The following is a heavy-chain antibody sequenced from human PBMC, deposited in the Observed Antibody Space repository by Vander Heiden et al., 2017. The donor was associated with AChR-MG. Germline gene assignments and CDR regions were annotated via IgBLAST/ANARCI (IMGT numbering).Heavy chain of an antibody. Sequence: QVQLQQWGAGRLKPSETLSHTCGVYGGSFSGYSWSWIRQPTGKGLEWSGEINNSGSTNYNPSLKSRVTISVDTSKNQFSLKLSSVTAADTAVYYCARGPWFDPWGQGTLVTVSS. CDR3: ARGPWFDP. V-gene: IGHV4-34*01. CDR1: GGSFSGYS. CDR2: INNSGST. J-gene: IGHJ5*02.